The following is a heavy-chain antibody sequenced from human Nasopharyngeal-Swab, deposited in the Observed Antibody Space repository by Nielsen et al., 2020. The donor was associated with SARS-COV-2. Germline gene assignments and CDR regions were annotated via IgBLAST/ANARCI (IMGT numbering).Heavy chain of an antibody. Sequence: SVKVSCKASGGTFSSYAISWVRQAPGQGLEWMGGIIPIFGTANYAQKFQGRVTITADESTSTAYMELSSLRSEDTAVYYCARGRVGVTYYYYYYMDVRGKGTTVTVSS. J-gene: IGHJ6*03. CDR2: IIPIFGTA. V-gene: IGHV1-69*13. CDR3: ARGRVGVTYYYYYYMDV. CDR1: GGTFSSYA. D-gene: IGHD2-2*01.